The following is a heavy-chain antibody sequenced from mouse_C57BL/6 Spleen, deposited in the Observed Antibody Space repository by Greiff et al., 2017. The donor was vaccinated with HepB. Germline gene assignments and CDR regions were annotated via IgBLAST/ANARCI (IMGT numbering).Heavy chain of an antibody. CDR3: TRSAIYYGRVGDYFDY. CDR2: IDPETGGT. Sequence: QVHVKQSGAELVRPGASVTLSCKASGYTFTDYEMHWVKQTPVHGLEWIGAIDPETGGTAYNQKFKGKAILTADKSSSTAYMELRSLTSEDSAVYYCTRSAIYYGRVGDYFDYWGQGTTLTVSS. J-gene: IGHJ2*01. CDR1: GYTFTDYE. D-gene: IGHD1-1*01. V-gene: IGHV1-15*01.